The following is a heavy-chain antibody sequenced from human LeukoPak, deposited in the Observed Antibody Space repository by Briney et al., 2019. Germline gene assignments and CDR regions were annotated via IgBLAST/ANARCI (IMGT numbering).Heavy chain of an antibody. J-gene: IGHJ4*02. CDR3: ARFQWLVPYYFDY. V-gene: IGHV4-34*01. CDR2: INHSGST. CDR1: GGSFSGYY. Sequence: SETLSLTCAVYGGSFSGYYWSWIRQPPGKGLEWIGEINHSGSTNYNPSLKSRVTISVDTSKNQFPLKLSSVTAADTAVYYCARFQWLVPYYFDYWGQGTLVTVSS. D-gene: IGHD6-19*01.